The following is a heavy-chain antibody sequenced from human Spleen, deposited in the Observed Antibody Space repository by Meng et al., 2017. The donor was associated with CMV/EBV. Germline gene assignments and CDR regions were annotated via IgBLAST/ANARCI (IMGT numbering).Heavy chain of an antibody. V-gene: IGHV1-46*01. Sequence: ASVKVSCKASGYTFTGYYMHWVRQAPGQGLEWMGWINPSGGSTSYAQKFQGRVTMTRDTSTSTVYMELSSLRSEDTAVYYCARDLWFGELFRGGIDVWGQGTTVTVSS. D-gene: IGHD3-10*01. CDR2: INPSGGST. J-gene: IGHJ6*02. CDR3: ARDLWFGELFRGGIDV. CDR1: GYTFTGYY.